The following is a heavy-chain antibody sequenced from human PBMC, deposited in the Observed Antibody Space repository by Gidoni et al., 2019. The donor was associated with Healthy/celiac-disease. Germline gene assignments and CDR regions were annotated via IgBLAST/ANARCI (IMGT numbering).Heavy chain of an antibody. CDR3: AVCGAGLGAANVPDFYGMDV. Sequence: QVQLVQSGAEVKKPGASVKVSCKASGDTFTSDDINWVRQATGQGLEWMGWMNPNSGNTGDAQKFQGRVTMTRNTSISTAYMELSSLRSEDTAVYYCAVCGAGLGAANVPDFYGMDVWGQGTTVTVSS. CDR2: MNPNSGNT. V-gene: IGHV1-8*01. J-gene: IGHJ6*02. D-gene: IGHD1-26*01. CDR1: GDTFTSDD.